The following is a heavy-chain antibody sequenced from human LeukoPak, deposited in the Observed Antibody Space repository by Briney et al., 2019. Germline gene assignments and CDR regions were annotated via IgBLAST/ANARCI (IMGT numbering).Heavy chain of an antibody. CDR2: MNPNSGNT. CDR3: ALGDTAMVSDY. CDR1: GYTFTSYD. V-gene: IGHV1-8*01. D-gene: IGHD5-18*01. Sequence: ASVKVSCKASGYTFTSYDINWVRQATGQGLEWMGWMNPNSGNTGHAQKFQGRVTMTRNTSISTACMELSSLRSEDTAVYYCALGDTAMVSDYWGQGTLVTVSS. J-gene: IGHJ4*02.